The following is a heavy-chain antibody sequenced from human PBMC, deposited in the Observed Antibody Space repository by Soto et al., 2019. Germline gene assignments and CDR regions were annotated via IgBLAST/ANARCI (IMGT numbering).Heavy chain of an antibody. J-gene: IGHJ6*02. CDR3: VRDRGYSSSWYDGYYGMDV. D-gene: IGHD6-13*01. CDR2: ISSSSSTI. V-gene: IGHV3-48*02. CDR1: GFTFSSYS. Sequence: GGSLRLSCAASGFTFSSYSMNWVRQAPGKGLEWVSYISSSSSTIYYADSVKGRFTISRDNAKNSLYLQMNSLRDEDTAVYYCVRDRGYSSSWYDGYYGMDVWGQGTTVTVSS.